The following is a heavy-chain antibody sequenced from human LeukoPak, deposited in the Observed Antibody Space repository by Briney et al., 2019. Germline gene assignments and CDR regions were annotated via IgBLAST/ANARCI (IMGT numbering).Heavy chain of an antibody. CDR3: ASCDGVGATCFTFDY. V-gene: IGHV1-46*01. Sequence: ASVKVSCKASGYTFTSYYMHWVRQAPGQGLEWMGIINPSGGSTSYAQKFQGRVTMTRDTPTSTVYMELSSLRSEDTAVYYCASCDGVGATCFTFDYWGQGTLVTVSS. CDR2: INPSGGST. J-gene: IGHJ4*02. D-gene: IGHD1-26*01. CDR1: GYTFTSYY.